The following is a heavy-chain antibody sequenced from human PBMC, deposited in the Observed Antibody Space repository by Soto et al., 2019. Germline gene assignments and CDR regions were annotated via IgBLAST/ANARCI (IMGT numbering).Heavy chain of an antibody. CDR3: ARARVYATGPLDF. J-gene: IGHJ4*02. V-gene: IGHV3-21*06. Sequence: GGSLRLSCAASGFTFTSYTMNWVRQAPGKGLEWVSSISSSSDYIYYADSMKGRVTISRDNAKNSLFLDMNSLTDEDTAVYYCARARVYATGPLDFWGQGTLVTVSS. CDR2: ISSSSDYI. D-gene: IGHD6-13*01. CDR1: GFTFTSYT.